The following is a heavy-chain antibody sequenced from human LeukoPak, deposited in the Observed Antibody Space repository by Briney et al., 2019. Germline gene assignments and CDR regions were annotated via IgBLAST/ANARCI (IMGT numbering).Heavy chain of an antibody. CDR2: IYYSGST. CDR3: ARPLGGATC. V-gene: IGHV4-39*01. D-gene: IGHD1-26*01. J-gene: IGHJ4*02. CDR1: GGSISSSSYY. Sequence: ASETLSLTCTVSGGSISSSSYYWGWIRQPPGKGLEWIGSIYYSGSTYYNPSLKSRVTISVDTSKNQFSLKLSSVTAADTAVYYCARPLGGATCWGQGTLVTVSS.